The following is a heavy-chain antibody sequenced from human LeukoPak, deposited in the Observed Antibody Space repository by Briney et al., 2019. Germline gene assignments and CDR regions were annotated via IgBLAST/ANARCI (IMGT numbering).Heavy chain of an antibody. CDR3: ARGRYYSSSWYGHLDY. Sequence: SETLSLTCTVSGGSISSYYWSWIRQPPGKGLEWIGYIYYSGSTNYNPSLKSRVTISVDTSKNQFSLKLSSVTAADTAVYYCARGRYYSSSWYGHLDYWGQGTLVTVSS. CDR2: IYYSGST. V-gene: IGHV4-59*12. CDR1: GGSISSYY. D-gene: IGHD6-13*01. J-gene: IGHJ4*02.